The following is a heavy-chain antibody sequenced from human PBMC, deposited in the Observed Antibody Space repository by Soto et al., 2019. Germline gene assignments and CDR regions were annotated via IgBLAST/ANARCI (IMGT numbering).Heavy chain of an antibody. D-gene: IGHD3-10*01. V-gene: IGHV4-4*02. CDR2: IYHSGST. CDR1: GGSISSSNW. Sequence: SETLSVNCAVSGGSISSSNWWSWVRQPPGKGLEWIGEIYHSGSTNYNPSLKSRVTISVDKSKNQFSLKLSSVTAADTAVYYCARVGYYGSGSLRWFDPWGQGTLVTVPQ. J-gene: IGHJ5*02. CDR3: ARVGYYGSGSLRWFDP.